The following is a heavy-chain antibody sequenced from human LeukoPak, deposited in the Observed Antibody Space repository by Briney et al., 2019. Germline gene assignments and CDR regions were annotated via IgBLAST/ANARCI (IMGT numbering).Heavy chain of an antibody. V-gene: IGHV3-30-3*01. D-gene: IGHD6-13*01. Sequence: PGRSLRLSCAASGFTFSSYAMHWVRQAPGKGLEWVAVRSYDGSNKYYADSVKGRFTISRDNSKNTLYLQMNSLRAEDTAVYYCARGPGYSSSWYPEYFQHWGQGTLVTVSS. CDR2: RSYDGSNK. J-gene: IGHJ1*01. CDR1: GFTFSSYA. CDR3: ARGPGYSSSWYPEYFQH.